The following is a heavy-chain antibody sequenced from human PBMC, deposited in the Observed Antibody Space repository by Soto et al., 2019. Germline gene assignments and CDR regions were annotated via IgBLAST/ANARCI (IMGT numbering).Heavy chain of an antibody. Sequence: QVQLQASGPGLVNPSGTLSLTCAVSGGSLSSSNWWSWVRQPPGKALEWLGEIFYSGSTKYNPSLNSRVTISTDQSKNHLSLRLSSVTAADTAVYYCVHHGGDPYDHDFGGEGLLVTVSS. V-gene: IGHV4-4*02. D-gene: IGHD4-17*01. CDR3: VHHGGDPYDHDF. J-gene: IGHJ4*01. CDR2: IFYSGST. CDR1: GGSLSSSNW.